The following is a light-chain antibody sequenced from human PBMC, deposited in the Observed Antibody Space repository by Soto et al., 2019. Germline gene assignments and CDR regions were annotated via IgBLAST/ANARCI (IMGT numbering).Light chain of an antibody. Sequence: IQMTQSPSTLSASVGGRVTITCRASQTISNWLAWYQQKPGKAPKLLIYKASTLESAVPSRFSGSGSGTEFTLTSSGLQPEDFATYYCQQYNSYSQTFGQGTKVDIK. CDR1: QTISNW. V-gene: IGKV1-5*03. CDR3: QQYNSYSQT. J-gene: IGKJ1*01. CDR2: KAS.